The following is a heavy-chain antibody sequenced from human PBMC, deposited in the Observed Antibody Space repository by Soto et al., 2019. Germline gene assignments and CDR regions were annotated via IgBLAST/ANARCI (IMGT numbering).Heavy chain of an antibody. V-gene: IGHV4-39*01. J-gene: IGHJ4*02. D-gene: IGHD6-19*01. CDR2: IYYSGSP. Sequence: QLQLQESGPGLVKPSETLSLTCTVSGGSISSSSYYWGWIRQPPGKGLEWIGSIYYSGSPYYNPSLKSRVTISVDTSKNQFSLKLSSVTAADTAVYYCASHSSGWYLGYFDYWGQGTLVTVST. CDR1: GGSISSSSYY. CDR3: ASHSSGWYLGYFDY.